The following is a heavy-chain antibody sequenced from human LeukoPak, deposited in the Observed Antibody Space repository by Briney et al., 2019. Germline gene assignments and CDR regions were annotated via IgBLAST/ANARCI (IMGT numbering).Heavy chain of an antibody. J-gene: IGHJ6*03. CDR2: ISSGSSTI. CDR1: GFTFSSYS. V-gene: IGHV3-48*01. Sequence: GGSLRLSCAASGFTFSSYSMNWVRQAPGKGLEWVSYISSGSSTIYYADSVKGRFTISRDNAKNSLYLQMNSLRAEDTAVYYCARHELGGGYYYYYYMDVWGKGTTVTVSS. CDR3: ARHELGGGYYYYYYMDV. D-gene: IGHD3-16*01.